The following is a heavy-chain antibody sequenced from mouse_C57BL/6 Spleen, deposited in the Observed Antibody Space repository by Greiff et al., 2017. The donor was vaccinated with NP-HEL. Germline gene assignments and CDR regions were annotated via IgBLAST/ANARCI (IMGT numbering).Heavy chain of an antibody. D-gene: IGHD1-1*01. CDR2: INPYNGGT. CDR3: ERRDYYYGSSCYYAMDY. J-gene: IGHJ4*01. Sequence: VQLQQSGPVLVKPGASVKMSCKASGYTFTDYYMNWVKQSHGKSLEWIGVINPYNGGTSYNQKFKGKATLTVDKSSSTAYMELNSLTSEDSAVYYCERRDYYYGSSCYYAMDYWGQGTSVTVSS. V-gene: IGHV1-19*01. CDR1: GYTFTDYY.